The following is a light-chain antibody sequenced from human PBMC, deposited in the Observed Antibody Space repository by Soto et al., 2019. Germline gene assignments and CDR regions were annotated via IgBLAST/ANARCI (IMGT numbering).Light chain of an antibody. J-gene: IGKJ3*01. Sequence: EIVLTQSPGTLSLSPGERATLSCRASQSVSSSYLAWYQQKPGQAPRLLIYGASSRATGIPDRFSGSGSGTDFAVSISTLGPEGFAAYYCQQYGSSSIFTFGPGTKVDIK. V-gene: IGKV3-20*01. CDR3: QQYGSSSIFT. CDR2: GAS. CDR1: QSVSSSY.